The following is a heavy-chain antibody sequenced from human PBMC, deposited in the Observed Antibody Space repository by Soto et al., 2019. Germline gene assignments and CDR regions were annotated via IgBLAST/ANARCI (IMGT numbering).Heavy chain of an antibody. CDR2: IYYSGST. CDR1: GGSISSSSYY. J-gene: IGHJ4*02. V-gene: IGHV4-39*01. D-gene: IGHD2-8*01. CDR3: ARQDIVLMVYANDY. Sequence: QLQLQESGPGLVKPSETLSLTCTVSGGSISSSSYYWGWIRQPPGKGLEWIGSIYYSGSTYYNPSLKSRVTISVDTSKNQFSLKLSSVTAADTAVYYCARQDIVLMVYANDYWGQGTLVTVSS.